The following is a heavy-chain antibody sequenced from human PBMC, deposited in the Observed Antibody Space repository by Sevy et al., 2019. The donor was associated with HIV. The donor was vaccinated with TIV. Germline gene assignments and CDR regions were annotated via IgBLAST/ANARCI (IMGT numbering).Heavy chain of an antibody. CDR2: ISYTSTTI. CDR3: ASSDATSRFGYYYFAMDF. J-gene: IGHJ6*02. CDR1: GFTFNTYN. V-gene: IGHV3-48*02. Sequence: GGSLRLSCAVSGFTFNTYNMNWVRQAPGKGLEWVSYISYTSTTINYADSVRGRFTISRDNAKNTLYLQMNSLRDEDTAVYYCASSDATSRFGYYYFAMDFWGQGTSVTVSS. D-gene: IGHD3-22*01.